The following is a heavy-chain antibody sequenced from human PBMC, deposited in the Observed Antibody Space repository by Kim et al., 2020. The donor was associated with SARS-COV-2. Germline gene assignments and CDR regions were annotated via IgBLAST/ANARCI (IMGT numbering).Heavy chain of an antibody. V-gene: IGHV3-33*01. J-gene: IGHJ6*02. D-gene: IGHD3-10*01. CDR3: ARTLVLSGYYGMDV. Sequence: YEDSGKGRFTISRDNSKNTLYLQMNSLRAEDTAVYYCARTLVLSGYYGMDVWGQGTTVTVSS.